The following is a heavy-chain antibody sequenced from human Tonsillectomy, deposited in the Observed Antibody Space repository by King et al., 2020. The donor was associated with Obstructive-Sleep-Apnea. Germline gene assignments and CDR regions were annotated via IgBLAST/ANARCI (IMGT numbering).Heavy chain of an antibody. CDR3: ARDTALTSSQNLRDYYYYVMDV. V-gene: IGHV3-30*04. J-gene: IGHJ6*02. CDR1: GFTFSSYA. D-gene: IGHD2-2*01. Sequence: VQLVESGGGVVQPGRSLRLSCAASGFTFSSYAMHWVRQAPGKGLEWVAVISYDGNNKYYADSVKGRFTISRDNSKNTLYLQMNSLRAEDTAVYYCARDTALTSSQNLRDYYYYVMDVWGQGTTVTVSS. CDR2: ISYDGNNK.